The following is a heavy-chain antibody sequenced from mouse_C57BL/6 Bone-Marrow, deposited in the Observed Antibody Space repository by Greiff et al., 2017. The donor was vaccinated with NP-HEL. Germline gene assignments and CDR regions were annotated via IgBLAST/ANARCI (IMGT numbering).Heavy chain of an antibody. V-gene: IGHV8-12*01. CDR3: ARRGFRGLRRSYWYFDV. CDR2: IYWDDDK. Sequence: QVTLKESGPGILQSSQTLSLTCSFSGFSLSTSGMGVSWIRQPSGKGLEWLAHIYWDDDKSYNPSLKSRLTISKDTSRNQVFIKITSVDTADTATYYCARRGFRGLRRSYWYFDVWGTGTTVTVSS. J-gene: IGHJ1*03. D-gene: IGHD2-4*01. CDR1: GFSLSTSGMG.